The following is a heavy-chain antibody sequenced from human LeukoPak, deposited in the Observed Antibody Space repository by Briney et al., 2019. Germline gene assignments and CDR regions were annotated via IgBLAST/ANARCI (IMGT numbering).Heavy chain of an antibody. CDR3: AKDKEMATTPRVFGY. J-gene: IGHJ4*02. Sequence: GGSLRLSCVASGFTFSTNWMHWVRQAPGKGLEWVSGISGNGISTHYADSVKGRFTISRDNSKNTLDLQMSSLRAEDTAVYYCAKDKEMATTPRVFGYWGQGTLVTVSS. D-gene: IGHD5-24*01. CDR2: ISGNGIST. V-gene: IGHV3-23*01. CDR1: GFTFSTNW.